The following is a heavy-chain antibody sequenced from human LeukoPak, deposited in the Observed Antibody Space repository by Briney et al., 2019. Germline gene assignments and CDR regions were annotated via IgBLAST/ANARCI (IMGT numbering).Heavy chain of an antibody. CDR2: IYYSGST. CDR3: ARTTEAHSWRTRYYDCYMDV. D-gene: IGHD6-13*01. V-gene: IGHV4-59*01. Sequence: PSETLSLTCAVYGGSFSGYYWSWIRQPPGKGLEWIGYIYYSGSTNYNPSLKSRVTISVDTSKNQFSLKLSSVTAADTAVYYCARTTEAHSWRTRYYDCYMDVWGKGTTVTVSS. J-gene: IGHJ6*03. CDR1: GGSFSGYY.